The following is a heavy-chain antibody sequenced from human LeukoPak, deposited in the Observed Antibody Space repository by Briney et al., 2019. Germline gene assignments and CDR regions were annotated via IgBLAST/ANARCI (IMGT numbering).Heavy chain of an antibody. CDR1: GYSFTSFW. V-gene: IGHV5-51*01. D-gene: IGHD1-26*01. J-gene: IGHJ6*02. CDR2: IYPGDSDT. Sequence: GEPMNIPCKGSGYSFTSFWIGWARQIPGKGLEWMGMIYPGDSDTRSSPSFQGQVKISDDKSISTAYLQWSSLQASDTAMYYCARQRYSGPRVDYGMDVWGQGTTVTVSS. CDR3: ARQRYSGPRVDYGMDV.